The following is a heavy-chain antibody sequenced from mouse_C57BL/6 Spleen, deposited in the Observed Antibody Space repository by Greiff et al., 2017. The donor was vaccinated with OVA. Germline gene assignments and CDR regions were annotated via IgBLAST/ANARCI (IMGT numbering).Heavy chain of an antibody. J-gene: IGHJ2*01. V-gene: IGHV1-55*01. CDR3: ARYQPGGRVYFDC. CDR2: IYPGSGST. D-gene: IGHD3-3*01. CDR1: GYTFTSYW. Sequence: VQLQQSGAELVKPGASVKMSCKASGYTFTSYWITWVKQRPGQGLEWIGDIYPGSGSTNYNEKFKSKATLTVDTSSSTAYMQLSSLTSEDSAVYYCARYQPGGRVYFDCWGKGTTLTVSS.